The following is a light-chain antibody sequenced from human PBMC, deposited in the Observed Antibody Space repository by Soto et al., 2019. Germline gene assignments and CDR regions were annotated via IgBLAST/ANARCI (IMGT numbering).Light chain of an antibody. V-gene: IGLV2-14*01. J-gene: IGLJ1*01. CDR2: EVT. CDR3: SSYTTSSTLHV. Sequence: QSALTQPASVSGSPGQSITISCTGTSGDIGGYNYVSWYQQYSGKAPKLIIFEVTNRPSGVSDRFSGSKSGDTASLTISGLQAEDEADYYCSSYTTSSTLHVFGPGTKLTVL. CDR1: SGDIGGYNY.